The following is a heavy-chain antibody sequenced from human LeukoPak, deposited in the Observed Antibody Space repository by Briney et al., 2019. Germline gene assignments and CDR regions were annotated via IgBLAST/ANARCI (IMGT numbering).Heavy chain of an antibody. Sequence: SDTLSLTCTVSGGSLSGHFWSWFRRPPGKGLENLGDIHSSGSTNYNPSYKSRVTVSLEMSKHQFSLRLSSVTAAATAVYYCARDPGDTDWYNFDFWGQGILVTVSS. CDR1: GGSLSGHF. V-gene: IGHV4-59*11. CDR3: ARDPGDTDWYNFDF. J-gene: IGHJ4*02. D-gene: IGHD3-9*01. CDR2: IHSSGST.